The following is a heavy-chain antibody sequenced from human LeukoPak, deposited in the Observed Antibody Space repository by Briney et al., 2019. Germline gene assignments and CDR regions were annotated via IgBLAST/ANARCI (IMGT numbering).Heavy chain of an antibody. CDR3: VRQKQHCDGGSCFPPDC. CDR1: GASISSTSDY. D-gene: IGHD2-15*01. CDR2: IYYSGRA. J-gene: IGHJ4*02. V-gene: IGHV4-39*01. Sequence: SETLSLTCTVSGASISSTSDYWGWIRQPPGKGLEWIGTIYYSGRAYHNPSLRSRLTISVDASKNQFSLKLNSVTATDTAIYYCVRQKQHCDGGSCFPPDCWGQGTLVTVSS.